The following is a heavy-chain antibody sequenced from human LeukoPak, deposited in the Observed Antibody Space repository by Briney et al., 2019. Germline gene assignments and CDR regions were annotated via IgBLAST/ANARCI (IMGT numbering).Heavy chain of an antibody. J-gene: IGHJ5*02. CDR2: ISAYNGNT. CDR1: GYTFTSYG. CDR3: AREVYGCSGGSCYEGENRFDP. Sequence: ASVKVSCKASGYTFTSYGISWVRQAPGQGLEWMGWISAYNGNTNYAQKLQGRVTMTTDTSTSTAYMELRSLRSDDTAVYYCAREVYGCSGGSCYEGENRFDPWGQGTLVTVSS. D-gene: IGHD2-15*01. V-gene: IGHV1-18*01.